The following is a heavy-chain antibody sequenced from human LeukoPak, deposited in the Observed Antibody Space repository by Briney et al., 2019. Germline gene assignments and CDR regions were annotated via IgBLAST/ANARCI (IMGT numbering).Heavy chain of an antibody. J-gene: IGHJ4*02. Sequence: SETLSLTGAVSGGSMSSTKWWSWVRQPPGKGLEWIGEIYHSGSTNYNPSLKSRITRSVDMSKNQVSLNLTSVTAADTAVYYCATSTVMNHYCFDYWAQGTLVTVSS. CDR1: GGSMSSTKW. CDR2: IYHSGST. D-gene: IGHD1-14*01. V-gene: IGHV4-4*02. CDR3: ATSTVMNHYCFDY.